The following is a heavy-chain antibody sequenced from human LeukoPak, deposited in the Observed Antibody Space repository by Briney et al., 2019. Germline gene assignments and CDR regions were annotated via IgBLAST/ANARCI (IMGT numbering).Heavy chain of an antibody. J-gene: IGHJ4*02. V-gene: IGHV1-2*02. D-gene: IGHD7-27*01. CDR1: GYTFTGYY. CDR3: ARDGELTGDKAFDY. CDR2: ISPNSGGT. Sequence: GASVKVSCKASGYTFTGYYMHWVRQAPGQGLEWMGWISPNSGGTNYAQKFQGGVTMTRDTSISTAYMELSRLRSDDTAVYYCARDGELTGDKAFDYWGQGTLVTVSS.